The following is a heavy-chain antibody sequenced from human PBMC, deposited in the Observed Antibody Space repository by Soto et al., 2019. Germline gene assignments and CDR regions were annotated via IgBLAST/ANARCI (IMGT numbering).Heavy chain of an antibody. V-gene: IGHV4-34*01. CDR3: ARGDYDSSGYAWFDP. D-gene: IGHD3-22*01. J-gene: IGHJ5*02. CDR2: INHSGST. Sequence: SETLSLTCAVYGGSFSGYYWSWIRQPPGKGLEWIGEINHSGSTNYNPSLKSRVTISVDTSQNQFSLKLSSVTAADTAVYYCARGDYDSSGYAWFDPWGQGTLVTVSS. CDR1: GGSFSGYY.